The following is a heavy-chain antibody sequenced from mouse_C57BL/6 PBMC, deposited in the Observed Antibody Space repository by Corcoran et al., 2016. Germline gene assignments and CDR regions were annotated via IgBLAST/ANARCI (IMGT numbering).Heavy chain of an antibody. D-gene: IGHD2-1*01. J-gene: IGHJ4*01. CDR3: ARQQIYYGNPYAMDY. CDR2: IYPGSGNT. CDR1: GYTFTDYY. V-gene: IGHV1-84*01. Sequence: QIQLQQSGPELVKPGASVKISCKASGYTFTDYYINWVKQRPGQGLEWIGWIYPGSGNTKYNEKFKGKTTLTVETSSSTAYMQLSSLTSEDSAVYFCARQQIYYGNPYAMDYWGQGTSITVSS.